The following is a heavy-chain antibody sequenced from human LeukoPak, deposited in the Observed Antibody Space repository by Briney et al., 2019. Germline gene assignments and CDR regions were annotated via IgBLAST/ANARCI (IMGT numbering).Heavy chain of an antibody. Sequence: ASVQVSCTASGGAFSSYALIWVRQAPGQGLEGVGRINPNSCGTNYAQEFQGTVTLTRDTSLSTAYMELSSPTSHDTAGSYLASPLGYCSSTSCPSSWGQGTLVTVSS. V-gene: IGHV1-2*06. CDR1: GGAFSSYA. CDR2: INPNSCGT. J-gene: IGHJ5*02. CDR3: ASPLGYCSSTSCPSS. D-gene: IGHD2-2*01.